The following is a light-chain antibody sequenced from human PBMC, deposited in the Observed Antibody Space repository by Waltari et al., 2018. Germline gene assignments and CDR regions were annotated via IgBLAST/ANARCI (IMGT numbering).Light chain of an antibody. CDR1: QSAGRS. CDR2: GAS. CDR3: QHYVRLPVT. V-gene: IGKV3-20*01. Sequence: LVLTQPPGTLSLSPGERATLSCWASQSAGRSLAWYQQKRGQAPRLPIYGASTRATGIPDRFSGSGSGTDFSLTISRLEPEDFAVYYCQHYVRLPVTFGQGTKVEIK. J-gene: IGKJ1*01.